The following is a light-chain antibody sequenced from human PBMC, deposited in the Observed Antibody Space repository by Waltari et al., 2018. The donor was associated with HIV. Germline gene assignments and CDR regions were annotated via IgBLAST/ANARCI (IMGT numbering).Light chain of an antibody. J-gene: IGLJ2*01. V-gene: IGLV3-25*03. CDR3: QSADSSGTYVV. CDR2: KDS. Sequence: SYELTQPPPVSVSPGQTARHTCSGSALPKQYAYWYQQKPGQAPALGIYKDSERPSGIPERFSGSSSGTTVTLTISGVQAEDEADYYCQSADSSGTYVVFGGGTKLTVL. CDR1: ALPKQY.